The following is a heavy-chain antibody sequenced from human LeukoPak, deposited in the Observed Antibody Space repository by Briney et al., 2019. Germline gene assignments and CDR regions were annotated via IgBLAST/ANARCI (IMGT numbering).Heavy chain of an antibody. D-gene: IGHD3-22*01. CDR2: IYYSGST. CDR3: ARGDYYDSSGYWLFDY. J-gene: IGHJ4*02. Sequence: SETLSLTCTVSGGPISSYYWSWIRQPPGKGLEWIGYIYYSGSTNYNPSLKSRVTISVDTSKNQFSLKLSSVTAADTAVYYCARGDYYDSSGYWLFDYWGQGTLVTVSS. CDR1: GGPISSYY. V-gene: IGHV4-59*01.